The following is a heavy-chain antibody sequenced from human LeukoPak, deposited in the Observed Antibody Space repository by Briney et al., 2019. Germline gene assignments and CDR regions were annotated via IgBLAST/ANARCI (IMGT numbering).Heavy chain of an antibody. Sequence: GESLKISCQGSGFTFTTYWIGWVRQMPGKGLEWMGIIQPRDSETTYNPSFQGQVTFSFDKSINTAYLQWNSLRATDTAMYYCARHALAEVHTFHFDYWGQGTLVTVSS. D-gene: IGHD3-3*02. J-gene: IGHJ4*02. CDR2: IQPRDSET. V-gene: IGHV5-51*01. CDR1: GFTFTTYW. CDR3: ARHALAEVHTFHFDY.